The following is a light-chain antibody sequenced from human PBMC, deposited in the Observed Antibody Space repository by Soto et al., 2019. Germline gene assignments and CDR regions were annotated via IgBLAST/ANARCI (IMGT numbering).Light chain of an antibody. CDR3: SSYSGSNNLYV. J-gene: IGLJ1*01. V-gene: IGLV2-8*01. Sequence: QSALTQPPSASGSPGQSVTISCTGTSSDVGGYNYVSWYQQHPGKAPKLMIYEVSKRPPGVPDRFSGSKSGNTASLTVSGLQADDEDDYYCSSYSGSNNLYVFGAGTKLTVL. CDR2: EVS. CDR1: SSDVGGYNY.